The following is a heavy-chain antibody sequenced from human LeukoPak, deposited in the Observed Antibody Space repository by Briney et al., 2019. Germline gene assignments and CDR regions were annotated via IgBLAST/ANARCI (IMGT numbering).Heavy chain of an antibody. J-gene: IGHJ6*02. D-gene: IGHD6-6*01. CDR1: GGSISTYF. CDR3: ARSLSSSGYCYNGMDV. V-gene: IGHV4-59*01. CDR2: IYYSGST. Sequence: SETLSLTCTVSGGSISTYFWSWIRQPPGKGLEWVGDIYYSGSTNYNPSLKSRVTISVDTSKNQFSLKLSSVTAADTAVYYCARSLSSSGYCYNGMDVWGQGTTVTVS.